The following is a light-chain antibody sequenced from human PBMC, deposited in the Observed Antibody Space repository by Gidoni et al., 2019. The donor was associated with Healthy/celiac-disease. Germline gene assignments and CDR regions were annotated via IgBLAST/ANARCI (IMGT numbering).Light chain of an antibody. CDR2: DAS. CDR3: QQYNSYSWT. CDR1: QSISSW. J-gene: IGKJ1*01. V-gene: IGKV1-5*01. Sequence: IQLTQSPSPLSASVGDRVTLTCRASQSISSWLAWYQQKPGKAPKLLIYDASSLESGVPSRFSGSGSGTEFTLTISSLKPDDFATYYCQQYNSYSWTFGQGTKVEIK.